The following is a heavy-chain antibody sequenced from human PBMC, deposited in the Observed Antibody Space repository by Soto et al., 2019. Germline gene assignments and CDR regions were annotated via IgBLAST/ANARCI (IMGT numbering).Heavy chain of an antibody. V-gene: IGHV3-49*03. CDR2: IRSKAYGGTT. CDR3: TRGQAQYGDLDY. CDR1: GVPFGYYA. J-gene: IGHJ4*02. D-gene: IGHD4-17*01. Sequence: LTLCCTGWGVPFGYYAMSWFRQAPVKGLEWVAFIRSKAYGGTTEYAASVKGRLTISRDDSKSIAYLQMNSLKTEDTAVYYCTRGQAQYGDLDYWGQGTIVTGSS.